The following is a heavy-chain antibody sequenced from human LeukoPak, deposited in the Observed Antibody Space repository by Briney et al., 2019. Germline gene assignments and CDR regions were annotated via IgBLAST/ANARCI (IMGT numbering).Heavy chain of an antibody. V-gene: IGHV1-3*01. J-gene: IGHJ6*02. CDR1: GYTFTSYA. CDR2: INAGNGNT. D-gene: IGHD2-15*01. Sequence: ASVKVSCKASGYTFTSYAMHWVRQAPGQRLEWMGWINAGNGNTKYSQKFQGRVTITRDTSASTAYMELSSLRSEDTAVYYCARDRGYCSGGSCYWDYYYGMDVWGQGTTVTVSS. CDR3: ARDRGYCSGGSCYWDYYYGMDV.